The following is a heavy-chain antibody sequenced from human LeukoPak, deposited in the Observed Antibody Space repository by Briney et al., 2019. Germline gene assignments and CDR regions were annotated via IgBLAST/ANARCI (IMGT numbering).Heavy chain of an antibody. V-gene: IGHV3-7*04. Sequence: GGSLRLSCAASGFTFSSYWMSWVRQAPGEGLEWVANINQDGSEKFYVDSVRGRFTISRDNAKNSLYLQMNSLRAEDTAVYYCARHDSSIVGATTFDYWGQGTLVTVSS. CDR3: ARHDSSIVGATTFDY. J-gene: IGHJ4*02. D-gene: IGHD1-26*01. CDR1: GFTFSSYW. CDR2: INQDGSEK.